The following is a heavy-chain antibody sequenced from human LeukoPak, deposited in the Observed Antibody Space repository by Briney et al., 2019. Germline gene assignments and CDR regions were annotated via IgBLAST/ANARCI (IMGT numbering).Heavy chain of an antibody. V-gene: IGHV3-7*05. D-gene: IGHD3-16*02. J-gene: IGHJ4*02. CDR2: IRQDGSEK. CDR1: GFTFSNYW. Sequence: GGSLRLSCAASGFTFSNYWMTWVRQAPGRGLEWVADIRQDGSEKYYVDSVKGRFTISRDNAKNSLYLQMNSLRAEDTAVYYCARDYVWGSDRYTDYWGQGTLVTVSS. CDR3: ARDYVWGSDRYTDY.